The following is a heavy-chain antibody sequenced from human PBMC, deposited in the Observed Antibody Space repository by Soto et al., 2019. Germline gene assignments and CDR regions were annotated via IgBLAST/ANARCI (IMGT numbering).Heavy chain of an antibody. CDR1: GFTFTPYT. CDR2: ITGSSGTV. V-gene: IGHV3-48*01. CDR3: ARERAGYYFDY. Sequence: GGSLRLSCAASGFTFTPYTMSWVRQAPGKGLEWVSYITGSSGTVNYADSVKGRFTISRDNAKNSLYLQMNSLRAEDTAVYYCARERAGYYFDYWGQGTLVTVSS. D-gene: IGHD3-9*01. J-gene: IGHJ4*02.